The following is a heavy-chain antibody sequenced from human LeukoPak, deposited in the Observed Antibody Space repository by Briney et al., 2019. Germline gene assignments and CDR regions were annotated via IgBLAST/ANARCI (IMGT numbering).Heavy chain of an antibody. CDR1: GFTFSSYA. CDR2: ISYDGSNK. CDR3: ARDYDILTGLDY. D-gene: IGHD3-9*01. V-gene: IGHV3-30-3*01. J-gene: IGHJ4*02. Sequence: PGGSLRLSCAASGFTFSSYAMHWVRQAPGKGLEWVAVISYDGSNKYYADSVKGRFTISRDNSKNTLYLQMNSLRAEDTAVYYCARDYDILTGLDYWGQGTLVTVSS.